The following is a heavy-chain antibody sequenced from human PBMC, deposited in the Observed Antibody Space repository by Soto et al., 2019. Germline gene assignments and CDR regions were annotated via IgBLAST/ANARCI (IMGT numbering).Heavy chain of an antibody. D-gene: IGHD3-22*01. V-gene: IGHV3-74*01. J-gene: IGHJ3*02. CDR1: GFTFSNYW. CDR2: INTDGGNT. CDR3: ARVYYYDSSGYGSFDI. Sequence: GESLKISCAASGFTFSNYWMHWVRQAPGKGLVWVSRINTDGGNTVYADSVKGRFTISRDNAKNSLYLQMNSLRDEDTAVYYCARVYYYDSSGYGSFDIWGQGTMVTVSS.